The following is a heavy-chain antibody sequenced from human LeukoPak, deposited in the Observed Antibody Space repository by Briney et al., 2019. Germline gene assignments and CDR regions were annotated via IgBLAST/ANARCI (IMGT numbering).Heavy chain of an antibody. V-gene: IGHV3-30*02. CDR2: IRYAGSNK. J-gene: IGHJ6*03. CDR3: AKDERCSSTSCLRYYYYYMDV. CDR1: GFTFSSYG. D-gene: IGHD2-2*01. Sequence: GGSLRLSCAASGFTFSSYGMHWVRQAPGKGLEWVAFIRYAGSNKYYADSVKGRFTISRDNSKNTLYLQMNSLRAEDTAVYYCAKDERCSSTSCLRYYYYYMDVWGKGTTVTVSS.